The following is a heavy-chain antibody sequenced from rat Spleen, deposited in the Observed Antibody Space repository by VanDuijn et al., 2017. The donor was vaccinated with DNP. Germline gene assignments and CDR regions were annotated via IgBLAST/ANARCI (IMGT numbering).Heavy chain of an antibody. CDR3: TKYGGYSGD. J-gene: IGHJ2*01. Sequence: QVQLKESGPGLVQPSQTLSLTCTVSGFSLSSYGVSWVRQPPGKGLEWIGAIWSGGTTYFNSAVKSRLSISRDTSTSQVFLEMNSLQTEDTAIYFCTKYGGYSGDWGQGVMVTVSS. CDR2: IWSGGTT. CDR1: GFSLSSYG. D-gene: IGHD1-11*01. V-gene: IGHV2-15*01.